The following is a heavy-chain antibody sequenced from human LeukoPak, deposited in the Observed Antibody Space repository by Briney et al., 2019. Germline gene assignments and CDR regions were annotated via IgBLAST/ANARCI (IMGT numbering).Heavy chain of an antibody. Sequence: ASVKVSCKSSGLTFTSSTVHWVRQARGQPLEWIGWIAVGSGNTNYAQKFQERVTFTRDLSTSTAYMDLSGLRSEDTAMYYCAADLIAVAGSWRWGQGSLVIVSS. J-gene: IGHJ4*02. CDR3: AADLIAVAGSWR. D-gene: IGHD6-19*01. V-gene: IGHV1-58*01. CDR2: IAVGSGNT. CDR1: GLTFTSST.